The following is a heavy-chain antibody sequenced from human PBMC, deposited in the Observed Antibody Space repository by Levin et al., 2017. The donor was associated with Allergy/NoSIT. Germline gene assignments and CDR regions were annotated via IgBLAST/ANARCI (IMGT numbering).Heavy chain of an antibody. CDR3: ARAVGTSPYFFDY. CDR2: VHNSGTT. CDR1: GYPIGSGFY. D-gene: IGHD1-26*01. J-gene: IGHJ4*02. Sequence: LSQTLSLTCAVSGYPIGSGFYWGWIRQPPGKGLEWIGSVHNSGTTYYNASLERRVTFSVDTSKNQFSLKLHSVTAADTGVYSCARAVGTSPYFFDYWGQGILVTVSS. V-gene: IGHV4-38-2*01.